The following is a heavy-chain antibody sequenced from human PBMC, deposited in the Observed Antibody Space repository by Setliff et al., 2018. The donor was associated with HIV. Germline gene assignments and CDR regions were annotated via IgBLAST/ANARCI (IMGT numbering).Heavy chain of an antibody. CDR3: AREAQYSSSWSGRRVTWFDA. CDR2: VIHSGNT. J-gene: IGHJ5*02. Sequence: TSETLSLTCTVSGASFNNSYWTWIRQPPGKGLEFIGEVIHSGNTDYNPSLKSRLSISVDTSKNQFSLKMTSVTAADTAVYYCAREAQYSSSWSGRRVTWFDAWGQGTPVTVSS. D-gene: IGHD6-13*01. V-gene: IGHV4-34*12. CDR1: GASFNNSY.